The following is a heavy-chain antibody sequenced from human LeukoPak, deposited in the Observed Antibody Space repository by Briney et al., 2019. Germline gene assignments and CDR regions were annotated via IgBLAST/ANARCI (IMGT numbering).Heavy chain of an antibody. Sequence: PSETLSLTCAVYGGSFSGYYWSWIRQPAGKGLEWIGRIYTSGSTNYNPSLKSRVTMSVDTSKNQFSLKLSSVTAADTAVYYCARDLGIAAGWNDYWGQGTLVTVSS. D-gene: IGHD6-13*01. CDR3: ARDLGIAAGWNDY. CDR1: GGSFSGYY. CDR2: IYTSGST. J-gene: IGHJ4*02. V-gene: IGHV4-59*10.